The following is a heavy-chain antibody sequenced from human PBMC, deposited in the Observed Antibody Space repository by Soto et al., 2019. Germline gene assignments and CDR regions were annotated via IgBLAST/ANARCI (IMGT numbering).Heavy chain of an antibody. CDR1: GFTFSSYS. D-gene: IGHD5-12*01. Sequence: GGSLRLSCAASGFTFSSYSMNWVRQAPGKGLEWVSSISSSSSYIYYADSVKGRFTISRDNAKNSLYLQMNSLRDEDTAVYYCVRDRGYTGYDLEYWGQGTLVTVSS. J-gene: IGHJ4*02. V-gene: IGHV3-21*01. CDR2: ISSSSSYI. CDR3: VRDRGYTGYDLEY.